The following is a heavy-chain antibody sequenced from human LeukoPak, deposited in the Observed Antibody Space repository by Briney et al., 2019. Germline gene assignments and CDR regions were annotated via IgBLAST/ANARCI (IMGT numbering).Heavy chain of an antibody. V-gene: IGHV1-2*02. Sequence: ASVKVSCKASGYTFTGYYMHWVRQAPGQGLEWMGWINPNSGGTNYAQKFQGRVTMTRDTSLSTAYMELSRLRSDDTAVYYCVRDIHMIVWKYFDYWGQGTLVTVSS. D-gene: IGHD3-22*01. CDR3: VRDIHMIVWKYFDY. CDR1: GYTFTGYY. J-gene: IGHJ4*02. CDR2: INPNSGGT.